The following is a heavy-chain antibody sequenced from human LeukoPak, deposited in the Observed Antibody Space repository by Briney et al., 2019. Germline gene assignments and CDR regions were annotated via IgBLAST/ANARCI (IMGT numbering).Heavy chain of an antibody. CDR1: GYTLTGYY. Sequence: ASVKVSCKASGYTLTGYYMHWVRQAPGQGLEWMGRINPNSGGTNYAQKFQGRVTMTRDTSISTAYMELSRLRSDVTAVYYCSNSDILTGYYPDVWGKGTTVTVSS. D-gene: IGHD3-9*01. J-gene: IGHJ6*04. V-gene: IGHV1-2*06. CDR3: SNSDILTGYYPDV. CDR2: INPNSGGT.